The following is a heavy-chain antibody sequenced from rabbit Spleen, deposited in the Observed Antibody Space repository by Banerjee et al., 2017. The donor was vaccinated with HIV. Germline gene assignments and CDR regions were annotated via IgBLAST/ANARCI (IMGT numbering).Heavy chain of an antibody. CDR1: GFDFSRTG. J-gene: IGHJ3*01. CDR2: IDLLFGTT. D-gene: IGHD1-1*01. V-gene: IGHV1S47*01. CDR3: VRARPYPFVL. Sequence: QEQLMESGGGLVQPGGSLKLSCKASGFDFSRTGVSWVRQAPGKGLEWIGYIDLLFGTTYYANWVNGRFTISSHNAQNTLYLQLNSLTAADTATYFCVRARPYPFVLWGQGTLVTVS.